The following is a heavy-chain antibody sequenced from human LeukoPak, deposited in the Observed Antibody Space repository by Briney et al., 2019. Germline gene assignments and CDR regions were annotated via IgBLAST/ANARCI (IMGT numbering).Heavy chain of an antibody. D-gene: IGHD5-18*01. CDR2: ISGSGGST. CDR3: ARAPPLDTAGGCRFDY. V-gene: IGHV3-23*01. CDR1: GFTFSSYA. J-gene: IGHJ4*02. Sequence: PGGSLRLSCAASGFTFSSYAMSWVRQAPGKGLEWVSVISGSGGSTYYADSVKGRFTISRDNSKNTLYLQMNSLRAEDTAVYYCARAPPLDTAGGCRFDYWGQGTLVTVSS.